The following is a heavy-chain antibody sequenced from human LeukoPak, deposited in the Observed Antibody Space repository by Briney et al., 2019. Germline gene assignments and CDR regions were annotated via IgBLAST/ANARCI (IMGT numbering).Heavy chain of an antibody. V-gene: IGHV1-8*01. J-gene: IGHJ6*03. Sequence: ASVKVSCKASGYTFTSYDINWVRQATGQGLEWMGWMNPNSGNTGYAQKFQGRVTMTRNTSISTAYMELSSLRSEDTAVYYCARVSEGVQYEKDESSSSVQFYYYMDVRGKGTTVTVSS. CDR1: GYTFTSYD. CDR3: ARVSEGVQYEKDESSSSVQFYYYMDV. D-gene: IGHD6-6*01. CDR2: MNPNSGNT.